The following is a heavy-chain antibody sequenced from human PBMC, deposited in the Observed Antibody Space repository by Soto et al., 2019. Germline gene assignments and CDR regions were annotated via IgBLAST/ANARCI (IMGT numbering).Heavy chain of an antibody. D-gene: IGHD3-22*01. CDR1: GYTFTSYD. Sequence: ASVKVSCKASGYTFTSYDINWVRQATGQGLEWMGWMNPNSGNTGYAQKFQGRVTMTRNTSISTAYMELSSLRSEDTAVYYCARGYYDSSGYWAGAFDIWGQGTMVTVSS. CDR2: MNPNSGNT. V-gene: IGHV1-8*01. CDR3: ARGYYDSSGYWAGAFDI. J-gene: IGHJ3*02.